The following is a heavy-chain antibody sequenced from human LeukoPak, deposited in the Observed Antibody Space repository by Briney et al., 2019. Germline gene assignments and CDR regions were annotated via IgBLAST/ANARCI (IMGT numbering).Heavy chain of an antibody. CDR1: GFTFSSYW. CDR2: ISHSGST. Sequence: GSLRLSCAASGFTFSSYWMSWVRQPPGKGLEWIGEISHSGSTNYNPSLKRRGTISVDTSKNQFTLKLSSVTAADTAVYYCARGPEWEIFGFDPWGQGTLVTVSS. V-gene: IGHV4-34*01. CDR3: ARGPEWEIFGFDP. J-gene: IGHJ5*02. D-gene: IGHD1-26*01.